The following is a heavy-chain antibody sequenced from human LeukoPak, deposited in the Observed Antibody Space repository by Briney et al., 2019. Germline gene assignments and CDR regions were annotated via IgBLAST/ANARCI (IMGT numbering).Heavy chain of an antibody. CDR3: ADILSLSYPIQT. CDR2: VRYDGSNK. J-gene: IGHJ5*02. D-gene: IGHD1-26*01. Sequence: GGSLRLSCAASGFTFSSYGMHWVRQAPGKGLEWVAFVRYDGSNKYYADSVKGRFTISRDNSKNTLYLQMNSLRAEDTAVYYCADILSLSYPIQTWGQRTLVTVSS. V-gene: IGHV3-30*02. CDR1: GFTFSSYG.